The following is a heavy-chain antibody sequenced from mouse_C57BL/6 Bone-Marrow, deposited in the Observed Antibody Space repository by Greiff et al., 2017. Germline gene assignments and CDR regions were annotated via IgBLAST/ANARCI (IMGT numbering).Heavy chain of an antibody. J-gene: IGHJ2*01. Sequence: QVQLKESGAELARPGASVKLSCKASGYTFTSYGISWVKQRTGQGLEWIGEIYPRSGNTYYNETFKGKATLTADKSSSTAYMELRSLTSEDSAVYFCARWGNWCFDYWGQGTTLTVSS. V-gene: IGHV1-81*01. D-gene: IGHD4-1*01. CDR3: ARWGNWCFDY. CDR1: GYTFTSYG. CDR2: IYPRSGNT.